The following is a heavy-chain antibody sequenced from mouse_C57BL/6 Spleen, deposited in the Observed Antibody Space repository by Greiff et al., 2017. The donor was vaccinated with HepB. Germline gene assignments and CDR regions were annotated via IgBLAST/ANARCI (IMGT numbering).Heavy chain of an antibody. CDR1: GFNIKDDY. CDR2: IDPENGDT. V-gene: IGHV14-4*01. CDR3: TTTPPMDY. J-gene: IGHJ4*01. Sequence: EVQLQESGAELVRPGASVKLSCTASGFNIKDDYMHWVKQRPEQGLEWIGWIDPENGDTEYASKFQGKATITADTSSNTAYLQLSSLTSEDTAVYYCTTTPPMDYWGQGTSVTVSS.